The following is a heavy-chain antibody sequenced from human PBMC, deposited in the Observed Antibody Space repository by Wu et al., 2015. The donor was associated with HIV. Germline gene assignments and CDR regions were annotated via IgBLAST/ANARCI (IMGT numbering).Heavy chain of an antibody. Sequence: QVQLVQSGAELKKPGSSVKVSCKVSGGSFSTYGVNWVRQAPGQGLEWMGRIVPIFDTTHYAPKFQGKVMITVDEATTTAYMELSSLTSDDTAIYYCARNSDSVATSLYSLGVWGQGTPVTVSS. V-gene: IGHV1-69*13. D-gene: IGHD5-12*01. CDR1: GGSFSTYG. J-gene: IGHJ6*02. CDR3: ARNSDSVATSLYSLGV. CDR2: IVPIFDTT.